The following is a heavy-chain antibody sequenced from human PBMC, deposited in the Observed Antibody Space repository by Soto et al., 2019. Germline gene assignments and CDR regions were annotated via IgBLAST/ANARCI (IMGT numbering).Heavy chain of an antibody. CDR1: GGTLTSYT. CDR3: ARGDTSFDI. D-gene: IGHD3-10*01. J-gene: IGHJ2*01. CDR2: IIPLVEMA. V-gene: IGHV1-69*02. Sequence: QVQLVQSGPEVKKPGSSVKVSCTASGGTLTSYTINWVRQAPGQGLEWMGRIIPLVEMANYAQKFQGRITMTAHTSTSAPYMELSSLRSEDTAVYYCARGDTSFDIWGRGTLITVTS.